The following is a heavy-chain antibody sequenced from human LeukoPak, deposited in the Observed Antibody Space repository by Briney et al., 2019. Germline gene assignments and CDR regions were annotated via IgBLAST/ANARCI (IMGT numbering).Heavy chain of an antibody. D-gene: IGHD6-19*01. Sequence: ASVTVSCKASGYTFTSYYMHWVRQAPGQGLEWMGIINPSGGSTSYAQKFQGRVTMTRDMSTSTVYMELSSLRSEDTAVYYCARGDSSGCYDYWGQGTLVTVSS. V-gene: IGHV1-46*01. CDR2: INPSGGST. J-gene: IGHJ4*02. CDR3: ARGDSSGCYDY. CDR1: GYTFTSYY.